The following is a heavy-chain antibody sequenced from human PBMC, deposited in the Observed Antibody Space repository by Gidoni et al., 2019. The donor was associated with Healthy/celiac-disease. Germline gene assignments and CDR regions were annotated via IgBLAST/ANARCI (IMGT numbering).Heavy chain of an antibody. Sequence: QLQLQESGPGLVKPSETLSLTCTVSGCSISSSSYYWGWIRQPPGKGLEWIGSIYYSGSTYYNPSLKSRVTISVDTSKNQCSLKLSSVTAADTAVYYCARHGIAAAGTDFDYWGQGTLVTVSS. D-gene: IGHD6-13*01. CDR3: ARHGIAAAGTDFDY. CDR1: GCSISSSSYY. V-gene: IGHV4-39*01. CDR2: IYYSGST. J-gene: IGHJ4*02.